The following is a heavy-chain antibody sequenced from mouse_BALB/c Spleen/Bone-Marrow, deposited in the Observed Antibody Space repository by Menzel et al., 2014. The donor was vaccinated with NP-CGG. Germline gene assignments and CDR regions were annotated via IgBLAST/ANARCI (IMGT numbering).Heavy chain of an antibody. V-gene: IGHV1S22*01. J-gene: IGHJ2*01. CDR3: TSWDH. CDR1: GYTFTSYW. CDR2: IYPGSGST. Sequence: LQQSGSELVRPGASAKLSCKASGYTFTSYWMHWVKQRHGQGLEWIGNIYPGSGSTNYDEKFKSKGTLTVDTSSSTAYMHLSSLTSEDSAVYYCTSWDHWGQGTTLTVSS.